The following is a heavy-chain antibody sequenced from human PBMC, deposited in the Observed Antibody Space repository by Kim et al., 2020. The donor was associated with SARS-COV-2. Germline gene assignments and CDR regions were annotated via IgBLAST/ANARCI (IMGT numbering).Heavy chain of an antibody. V-gene: IGHV1-69*13. Sequence: SVKVSCKASGGTFSSYAISWVRQAPGQGLEWMGGIIPIFGTANYAQKFQGRVTITADESTSTAYMELSSLRSEDTAVYYCARGDDSLEWFPGGVYYYGMDVWGQGTTVTVSS. J-gene: IGHJ6*02. CDR3: ARGDDSLEWFPGGVYYYGMDV. D-gene: IGHD3-3*01. CDR1: GGTFSSYA. CDR2: IIPIFGTA.